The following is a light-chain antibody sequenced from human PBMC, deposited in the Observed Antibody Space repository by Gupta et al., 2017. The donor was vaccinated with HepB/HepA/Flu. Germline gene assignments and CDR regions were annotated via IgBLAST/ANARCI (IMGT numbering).Light chain of an antibody. V-gene: IGLV2-14*03. CDR1: SSDVGSHNS. Sequence: QSALTPPASVSGSPGQSITISCTGTSSDVGSHNSVSWYQQHPGKAPKFLIYDVSNRPSGVSYRFSGSKSGNTASLTVSGLQAEDEAYYYCCSYADSYTYVFGTGTKVTVL. J-gene: IGLJ1*01. CDR3: CSYADSYTYV. CDR2: DVS.